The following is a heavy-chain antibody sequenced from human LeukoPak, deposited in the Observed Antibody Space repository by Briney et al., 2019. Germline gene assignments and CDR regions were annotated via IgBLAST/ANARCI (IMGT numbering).Heavy chain of an antibody. Sequence: GGSLRPSCAASGFTFSNFEMNWVRQAPGKGLEWVSYIDSSGDTIYYADSVKGRFTMSRDNAKNSLYLQMNSLRAEDTAVYYCNVGVPATMRDFDYWGQGALVTVSS. CDR3: NVGVPATMRDFDY. D-gene: IGHD2-2*01. CDR1: GFTFSNFE. CDR2: IDSSGDTI. J-gene: IGHJ4*02. V-gene: IGHV3-48*03.